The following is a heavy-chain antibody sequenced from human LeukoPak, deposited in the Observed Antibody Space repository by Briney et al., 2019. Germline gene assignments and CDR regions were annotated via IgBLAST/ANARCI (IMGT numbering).Heavy chain of an antibody. CDR2: IWYDGSNK. CDR3: ARGGGDHYSNWFDP. V-gene: IGHV3-33*01. CDR1: GFTFSSYG. D-gene: IGHD4-11*01. J-gene: IGHJ5*02. Sequence: GGSLRLSCAASGFTFSSYGMHWVRQAPGKGLDGVAVIWYDGSNKYYADSVKGRFTISRDNSKNTLYLQMNSLSAEDTAVYYCARGGGDHYSNWFDPWGQGTLVTVSS.